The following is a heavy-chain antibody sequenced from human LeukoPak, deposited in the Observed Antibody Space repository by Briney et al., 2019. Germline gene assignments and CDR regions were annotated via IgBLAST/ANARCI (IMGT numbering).Heavy chain of an antibody. CDR2: ISYSGDT. Sequence: SETLSLTCTVSGGSISSTSYYWVWIRQPPGKGLEWIGSISYSGDTYYTPSLKTRVTLSVDTSKSQFSLRLNSVTAADTAVYYCAGLIRPGWFDPWGQGTLVTVSS. CDR1: GGSISSTSYY. J-gene: IGHJ5*02. V-gene: IGHV4-39*01. CDR3: AGLIRPGWFDP. D-gene: IGHD1-14*01.